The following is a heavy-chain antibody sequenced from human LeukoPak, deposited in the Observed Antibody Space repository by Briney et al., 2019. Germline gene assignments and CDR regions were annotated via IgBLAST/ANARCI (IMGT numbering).Heavy chain of an antibody. Sequence: NTSQTLSLTCTVSGGSISSGSYYWNWIRQPAGKGLEWIGRIYSSRSTNYNPSLKSRVTMSVDTSKNQFSLKLSSVTAADTAFYYCAGYDFWSGHGVGYWGQGTLVTVSS. CDR2: IYSSRST. V-gene: IGHV4-61*02. CDR3: AGYDFWSGHGVGY. D-gene: IGHD3-3*01. CDR1: GGSISSGSYY. J-gene: IGHJ4*02.